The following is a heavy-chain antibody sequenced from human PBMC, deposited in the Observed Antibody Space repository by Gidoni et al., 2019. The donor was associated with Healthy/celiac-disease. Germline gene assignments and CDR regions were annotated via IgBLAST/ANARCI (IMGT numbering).Heavy chain of an antibody. CDR3: ATVLPPFWSANCWFDP. D-gene: IGHD3-3*01. V-gene: IGHV1-3*01. CDR2: INAGNGNT. CDR1: GYTFTSYA. J-gene: IGHJ5*02. Sequence: QVQLVQSGAEVKKPGASVKVSCKASGYTFTSYAMHWVRQAPGQRLEWMGWINAGNGNTKYSQKFQGRVTITRDTSASTAYMELSSLRSEDTAVYYCATVLPPFWSANCWFDPWGQGTLVTVSS.